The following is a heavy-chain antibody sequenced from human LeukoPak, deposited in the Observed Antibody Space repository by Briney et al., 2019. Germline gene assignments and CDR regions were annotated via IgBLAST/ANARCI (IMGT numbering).Heavy chain of an antibody. CDR3: ARNAYSNYYYYGMDV. D-gene: IGHD4-11*01. Sequence: SVKVSCKTSGGTFSSYAISWVRQAPGQGLEWMGRIIPILGIANYAQKFQGRVTSTADKSTSTTYMELSSLRSEDTAVYYCARNAYSNYYYYGMDVWGQGTTVTVSS. J-gene: IGHJ6*02. CDR1: GGTFSSYA. V-gene: IGHV1-69*04. CDR2: IIPILGIA.